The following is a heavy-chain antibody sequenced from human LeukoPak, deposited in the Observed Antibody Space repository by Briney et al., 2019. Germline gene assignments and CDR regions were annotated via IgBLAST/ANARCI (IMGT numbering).Heavy chain of an antibody. J-gene: IGHJ5*02. CDR3: ASTIAARPSWFDP. CDR2: ISSSSSYI. CDR1: GFTFSSYS. Sequence: GGSLRLSCAASGFTFSSYSMNWVRQAPGKGLEWVSSISSSSSYIYYADLVKGRFTISRDNAKNSLYLQMNSLRAEDAAVYYCASTIAARPSWFDPWGQGTLVTVSS. D-gene: IGHD6-6*01. V-gene: IGHV3-21*01.